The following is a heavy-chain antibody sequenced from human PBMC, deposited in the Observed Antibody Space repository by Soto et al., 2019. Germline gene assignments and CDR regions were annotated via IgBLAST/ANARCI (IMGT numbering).Heavy chain of an antibody. CDR3: AKDFTEPGYSSSWYYFDY. Sequence: EVQLVESGGGLVQPGRSLRLSCAASGFTFDDYAMHWVRQAPGKGLEGVSGISWNSGSIGYADSVKGRFTISRDNAKNSLYLQMNSLRAEDTALYYCAKDFTEPGYSSSWYYFDYWGQGTLVTVSS. CDR1: GFTFDDYA. CDR2: ISWNSGSI. J-gene: IGHJ4*02. V-gene: IGHV3-9*01. D-gene: IGHD6-13*01.